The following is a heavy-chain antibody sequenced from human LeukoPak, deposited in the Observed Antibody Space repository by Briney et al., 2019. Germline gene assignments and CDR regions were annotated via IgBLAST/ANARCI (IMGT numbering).Heavy chain of an antibody. V-gene: IGHV3-23*01. CDR3: ARVQPDNNDEYNWFDP. Sequence: GGSLTLSCAASGFAFSNYAMTWVRQGAGRGLEWVSTISGTSGTASYADSVEGRFSISRDDSKNTVYLQMTSLRVEDTAVYFCARVQPDNNDEYNWFDPWGQGTQVTVSS. J-gene: IGHJ5*02. D-gene: IGHD1-1*01. CDR2: ISGTSGTA. CDR1: GFAFSNYA.